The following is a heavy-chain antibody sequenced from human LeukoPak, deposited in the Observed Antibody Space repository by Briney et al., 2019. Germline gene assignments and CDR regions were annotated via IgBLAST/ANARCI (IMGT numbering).Heavy chain of an antibody. CDR2: ISSSSSYI. Sequence: PGGSLRLSCAASGFTFSNYSMNWVRQAPGKGLEWVSSISSSSSYIYYAGSVKGRFTISRDNAKNSLYLQMNSLRTEDTAVYYCARLATNGGYGYWGQGTLVTVSS. CDR3: ARLATNGGYGY. V-gene: IGHV3-21*01. J-gene: IGHJ4*02. CDR1: GFTFSNYS. D-gene: IGHD5-12*01.